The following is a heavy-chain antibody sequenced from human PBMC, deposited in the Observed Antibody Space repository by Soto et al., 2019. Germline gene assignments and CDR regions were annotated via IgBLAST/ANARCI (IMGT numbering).Heavy chain of an antibody. D-gene: IGHD3-10*01. CDR3: AKDLSPRSNYYGSGSNDY. CDR1: GFTFSSYA. Sequence: GGSLRLSCAASGFTFSSYAMSWVRQAPGKGLEWVSAISGSGGSTYYADSVKGRFTISGDNSKNTLYLQMNSLRAEDTAVYYCAKDLSPRSNYYGSGSNDYWGQGTLVTVSS. V-gene: IGHV3-23*01. J-gene: IGHJ4*02. CDR2: ISGSGGST.